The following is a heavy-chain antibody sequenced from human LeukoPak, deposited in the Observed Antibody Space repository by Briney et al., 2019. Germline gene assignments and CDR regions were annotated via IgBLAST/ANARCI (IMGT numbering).Heavy chain of an antibody. J-gene: IGHJ5*02. Sequence: PSETLSLTCTVSGDSISSYYWSWIRQPPGKGLEWIGYIYYGGSTNFNPSLKSRVTISVDMSKNQFSLKLSSVTAADTAVYYCAREVQLLWFGELLSWFDPWGQGTLVTVSS. D-gene: IGHD3-10*01. CDR1: GDSISSYY. V-gene: IGHV4-59*01. CDR2: IYYGGST. CDR3: AREVQLLWFGELLSWFDP.